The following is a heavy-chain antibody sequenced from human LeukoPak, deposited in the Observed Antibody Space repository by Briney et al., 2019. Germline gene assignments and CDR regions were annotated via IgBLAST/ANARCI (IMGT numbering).Heavy chain of an antibody. V-gene: IGHV3-66*02. CDR3: ARGARDYIYYFDY. J-gene: IGHJ4*02. Sequence: PGGSLRLSCAASGFTVSSNYMSWVRQAPGKGLEWVSVIYSGGSTYYADSVKGRFTISRDNSKKTLYLQMNSLRAEDTAVYYCARGARDYIYYFDYWGQGTLVTVSS. D-gene: IGHD4-11*01. CDR2: IYSGGST. CDR1: GFTVSSNY.